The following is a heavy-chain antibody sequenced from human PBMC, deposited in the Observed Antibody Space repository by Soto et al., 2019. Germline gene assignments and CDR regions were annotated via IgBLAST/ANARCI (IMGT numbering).Heavy chain of an antibody. D-gene: IGHD3-3*01. J-gene: IGHJ4*02. Sequence: SETLSLTCTVSGGSISSSSYYWGWIRQPPGKGLEWIGSIYYSGSTYYNPSLKSRVTISVDTSKNQFSLKLSSVTAADTAVYYCASHYDFWSGPLDYWGQGTLVTVSS. CDR3: ASHYDFWSGPLDY. CDR1: GGSISSSSYY. V-gene: IGHV4-39*01. CDR2: IYYSGST.